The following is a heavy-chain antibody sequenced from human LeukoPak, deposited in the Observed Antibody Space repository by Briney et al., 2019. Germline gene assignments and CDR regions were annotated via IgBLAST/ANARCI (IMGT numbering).Heavy chain of an antibody. CDR1: GYTFTSYA. Sequence: GASVKVSCKASGYTFTSYAMNWVRQAPGQGLEWMGWMNTNTGNPTYAQGFTGRFVFSLDTSVSTAYLQISSLKAEDTAVYYCARDSIMITFGGVRDNWFDPWGQGTLVTVSS. CDR3: ARDSIMITFGGVRDNWFDP. J-gene: IGHJ5*02. D-gene: IGHD3-16*01. V-gene: IGHV7-4-1*02. CDR2: MNTNTGNP.